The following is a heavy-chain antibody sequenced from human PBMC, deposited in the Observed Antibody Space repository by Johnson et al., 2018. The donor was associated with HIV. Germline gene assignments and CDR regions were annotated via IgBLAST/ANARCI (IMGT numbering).Heavy chain of an antibody. CDR3: ARADTAMVRGAFDI. D-gene: IGHD5-18*01. V-gene: IGHV3-11*01. J-gene: IGHJ3*02. CDR1: GLTFSDYY. Sequence: QVQLVESGGGLVKPGGSLRLSCAAPGLTFSDYYMTWIRQAPGKGLEWVSYISSSGSTIYYADSVKGRFTISRDNSKNTLYLQMNSLRAEDTALYYCARADTAMVRGAFDIWGQGTMVTVSS. CDR2: ISSSGSTI.